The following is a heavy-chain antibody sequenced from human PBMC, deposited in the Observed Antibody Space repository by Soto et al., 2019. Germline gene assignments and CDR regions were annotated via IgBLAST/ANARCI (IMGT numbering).Heavy chain of an antibody. CDR1: GGSISSGDYY. CDR3: AREYCGFSNWFDP. CDR2: IDDSEST. D-gene: IGHD2-15*01. J-gene: IGHJ5*02. Sequence: QVQLQESGPGLVKPSQTLSLTCTVSGGSISSGDYYWSWIRQPPGKGLEWIGYIDDSESTYYNQSLKSRVTISVDTSKNQFSLKLSSVTAAGTAVYYCAREYCGFSNWFDPWGQGTLVTVSS. V-gene: IGHV4-30-4*01.